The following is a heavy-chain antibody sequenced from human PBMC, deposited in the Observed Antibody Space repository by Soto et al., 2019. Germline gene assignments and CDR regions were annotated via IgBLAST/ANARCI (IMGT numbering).Heavy chain of an antibody. J-gene: IGHJ4*02. V-gene: IGHV3-23*01. CDR1: GFTFSSYA. CDR3: AKDCSGSYGVFDY. D-gene: IGHD1-26*01. Sequence: GGSLRLSCAASGFTFSSYAMSWVRQAPGKGLEWVSAISGSGGGTYYADSVKGRFTLSRDNSKNTLYLQMNSLRAEDTAVYYCAKDCSGSYGVFDYWGQGTLVTVSS. CDR2: ISGSGGGT.